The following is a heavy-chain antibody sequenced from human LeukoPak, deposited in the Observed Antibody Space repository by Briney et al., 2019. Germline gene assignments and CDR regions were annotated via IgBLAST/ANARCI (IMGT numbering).Heavy chain of an antibody. J-gene: IGHJ3*02. Sequence: SETLSLTCTVSGGSISGYYWSWIRQPPGKGLEWIGYIYTSGSTNYNPSLKGRVTISVDTSKNQFSLKLSSVTAADTAVYYCARRGEAYYDSSGYYFDIWGQGTMVTVSS. CDR1: GGSISGYY. CDR3: ARRGEAYYDSSGYYFDI. D-gene: IGHD3-22*01. V-gene: IGHV4-4*09. CDR2: IYTSGST.